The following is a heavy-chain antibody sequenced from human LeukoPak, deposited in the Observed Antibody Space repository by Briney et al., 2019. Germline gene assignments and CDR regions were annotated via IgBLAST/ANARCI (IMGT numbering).Heavy chain of an antibody. CDR1: GFTFDDYA. Sequence: GGSLRLSCAASGFTFDDYAMHWVQQAPGKGLEWVSGISWNSGSIGYADSVKGRFTISRDNAKNSLYLQMNSLRAEDTALYYCAKEPAGYYYGMDVWGQGTTVTVSS. CDR2: ISWNSGSI. D-gene: IGHD6-19*01. J-gene: IGHJ6*02. V-gene: IGHV3-9*01. CDR3: AKEPAGYYYGMDV.